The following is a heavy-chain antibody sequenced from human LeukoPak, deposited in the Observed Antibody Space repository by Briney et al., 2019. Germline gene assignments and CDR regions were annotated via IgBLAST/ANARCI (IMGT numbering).Heavy chain of an antibody. CDR1: GFTFSSYS. CDR3: ASAVGEYGSGSYYSDGY. V-gene: IGHV3-21*01. J-gene: IGHJ4*02. CDR2: ISSSSSYI. Sequence: GGSLRLSCAASGFTFSSYSMNWVRQAPGKGLEWASSISSSSSYIYYADSVKGRVTISRDNAKNSLDLQMNSLRAEATAVYYCASAVGEYGSGSYYSDGYWGQGTLVTVSS. D-gene: IGHD3-10*01.